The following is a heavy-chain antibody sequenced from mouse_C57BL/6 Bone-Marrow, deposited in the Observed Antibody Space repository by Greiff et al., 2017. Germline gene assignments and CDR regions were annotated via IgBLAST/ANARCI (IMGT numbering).Heavy chain of an antibody. CDR2: IHPNSGST. CDR1: GYTFTSYW. V-gene: IGHV1-64*01. J-gene: IGHJ1*03. Sequence: QVQLQQPGAELVKPGASVKLSCKASGYTFTSYWMHWVKQRPRQGLEWIGMIHPNSGSTNYNEKFKSKATLTVDKSSSTAYMQLSSLTSEDSAVYYCARYYGSSLWYFDVWGTGTTVTVSS. D-gene: IGHD1-1*01. CDR3: ARYYGSSLWYFDV.